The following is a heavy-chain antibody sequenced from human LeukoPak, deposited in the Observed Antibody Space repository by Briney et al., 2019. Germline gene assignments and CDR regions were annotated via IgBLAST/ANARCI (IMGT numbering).Heavy chain of an antibody. V-gene: IGHV1-18*01. D-gene: IGHD3-22*01. CDR3: ARDHGDYDSSGYYSRYFQH. Sequence: ASVKVSCKASGYTFTSYGISWARQAPGQGLEWMGWISAYNGNTNYAQKLQGRVTMTTDTSTSTAYMELRSLRSDDTAVYYCARDHGDYDSSGYYSRYFQHWGQGTLVTVSP. CDR2: ISAYNGNT. CDR1: GYTFTSYG. J-gene: IGHJ1*01.